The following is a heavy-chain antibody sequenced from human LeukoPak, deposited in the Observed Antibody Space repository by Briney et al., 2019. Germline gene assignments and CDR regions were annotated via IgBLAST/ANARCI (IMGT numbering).Heavy chain of an antibody. CDR1: GDSVSSKSAA. Sequence: SQTLSLTCAISGDSVSSKSAAWNWIRQSPSRGLEWLGRTYYRSKWYNDYAPSLKSRINIKPDTSNNQFSLQLNPVAPEDTAVYYCAILAVTTNAMDVWGQGTPVTVSS. J-gene: IGHJ6*02. D-gene: IGHD4-17*01. CDR3: AILAVTTNAMDV. CDR2: TYYRSKWYN. V-gene: IGHV6-1*01.